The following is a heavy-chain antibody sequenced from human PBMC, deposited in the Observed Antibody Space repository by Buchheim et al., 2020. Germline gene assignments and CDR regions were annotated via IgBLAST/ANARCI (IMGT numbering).Heavy chain of an antibody. Sequence: QVQLQQWGAGLLKPSETLSLTCAVYGGSFSGYYWSWIRQPPGKGLEWIGEINHSGSTNYNPSLKSRVTISVYTSKNQFSLQLSSVTAADTAVYYCARGAGYYDSSGYIDYWGQGTL. CDR1: GGSFSGYY. V-gene: IGHV4-34*01. CDR3: ARGAGYYDSSGYIDY. J-gene: IGHJ4*02. D-gene: IGHD3-22*01. CDR2: INHSGST.